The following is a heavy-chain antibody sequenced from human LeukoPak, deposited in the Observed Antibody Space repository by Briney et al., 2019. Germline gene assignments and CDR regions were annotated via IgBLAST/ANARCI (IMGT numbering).Heavy chain of an antibody. CDR1: GGTFSSYA. V-gene: IGHV1-69*01. Sequence: SVKVSCKASGGTFSSYAISWVRQAPGQGLEWMGGIIPIFGTANHAQKFQGRVTITADESTSTAYMELSSLRSEDTAVYYCARGTLWSHAFDIRGQGTMVTVSS. CDR3: ARGTLWSHAFDI. J-gene: IGHJ3*02. CDR2: IIPIFGTA. D-gene: IGHD1-14*01.